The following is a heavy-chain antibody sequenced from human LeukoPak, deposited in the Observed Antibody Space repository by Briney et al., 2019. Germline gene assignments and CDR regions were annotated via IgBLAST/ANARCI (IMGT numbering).Heavy chain of an antibody. CDR3: SRGAPTIAMTGTGLDY. V-gene: IGHV1-2*02. D-gene: IGHD6-19*01. J-gene: IGHJ4*02. CDR2: VNPNSGGT. CDR1: GYTFSDYY. Sequence: ASVKVSCKAPGYTFSDYYMHWVRQAPGQGLEWMGWVNPNSGGTNYAQKFQGRFTMTRDTSINTAYMEVSGLRSDDTAVYYCSRGAPTIAMTGTGLDYWGQGTLVAVSS.